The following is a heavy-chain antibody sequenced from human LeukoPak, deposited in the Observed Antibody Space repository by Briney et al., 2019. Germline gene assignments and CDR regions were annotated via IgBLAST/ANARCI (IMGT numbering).Heavy chain of an antibody. J-gene: IGHJ6*02. D-gene: IGHD2-15*01. V-gene: IGHV4-30-4*01. Sequence: SETLSLTCTVSGGSISSGDYYLSWIRQPPGKGLEWIVYIYYSGSTYYNPSLKNRVTISVDTSKNQFSLKLSSVTAADTAVYYCARSLGYCSGGSCYSYGMDVWGQGTTVTVSS. CDR3: ARSLGYCSGGSCYSYGMDV. CDR1: GGSISSGDYY. CDR2: IYYSGST.